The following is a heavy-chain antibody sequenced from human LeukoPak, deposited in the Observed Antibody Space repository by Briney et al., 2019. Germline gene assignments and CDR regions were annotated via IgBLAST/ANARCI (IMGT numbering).Heavy chain of an antibody. CDR2: IYPNNGDT. D-gene: IGHD6-6*01. CDR3: ARAPSFYYYYRMDV. Sequence: DSVNVSLKASGYTFSRTGLYLYGLRQAPGGGLECMGWIYPNNGDTPYAPRFEGRVAMPRGTSISTAYMELRRLRPDDTGVYYCARAPSFYYYYRMDVWGQGTTVTVPS. CDR1: GYTFSRTGLY. J-gene: IGHJ6*02. V-gene: IGHV1-2*02.